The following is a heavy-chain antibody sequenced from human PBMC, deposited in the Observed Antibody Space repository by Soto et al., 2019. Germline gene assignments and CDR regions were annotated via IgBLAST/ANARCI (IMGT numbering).Heavy chain of an antibody. J-gene: IGHJ4*02. CDR1: GYTFTSYA. CDR2: INAGNGNT. D-gene: IGHD1-26*01. Sequence: GASVKVSCKASGYTFTSYAIHWVRQAPGQRLEWMGWINAGNGNTKYSQKFQGRVTITRDTSASTAYMELSSLRSEDTAVYYCARDGGELSAFDYWGQGTLVTVSS. CDR3: ARDGGELSAFDY. V-gene: IGHV1-3*01.